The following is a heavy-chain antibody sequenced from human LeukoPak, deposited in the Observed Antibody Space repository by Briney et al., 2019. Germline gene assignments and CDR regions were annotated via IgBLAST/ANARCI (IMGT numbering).Heavy chain of an antibody. Sequence: GGSLRLSCAASGFTFSSYALNWVRQAPRKGLEWVSGISNNGVNRNYADSVKGRFTISRDNSKNTLYLQVNSLRAEDTAVYYCAKGEFGRGWPNWGQGTLVTVSS. V-gene: IGHV3-23*01. CDR1: GFTFSSYA. CDR2: ISNNGVNR. CDR3: AKGEFGRGWPN. D-gene: IGHD6-19*01. J-gene: IGHJ4*02.